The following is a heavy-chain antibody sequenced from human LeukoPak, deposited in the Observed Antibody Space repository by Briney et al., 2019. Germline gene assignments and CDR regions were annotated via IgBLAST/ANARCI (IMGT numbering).Heavy chain of an antibody. CDR2: IYYSGST. J-gene: IGHJ5*02. D-gene: IGHD1-26*01. V-gene: IGHV4-61*01. CDR3: ARDGVGNWFDP. Sequence: SETLSLTCTVSGVSVSSGSYYWRWIRQPPGKGLEWIGYIYYSGSTNYNPSLKSRVTISVDTSKNQFSLKLSSVTAADTAVYYCARDGVGNWFDPWGQGTLVTVSS. CDR1: GVSVSSGSYY.